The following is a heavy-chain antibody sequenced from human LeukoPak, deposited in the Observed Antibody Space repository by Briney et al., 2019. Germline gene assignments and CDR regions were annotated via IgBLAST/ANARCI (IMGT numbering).Heavy chain of an antibody. CDR1: GFTFSSYG. D-gene: IGHD3-10*01. V-gene: IGHV3-30*18. Sequence: GRSLRLSCAASGFTFSSYGMHWVRQAPGKGLERVAVISYDGSNKYYADSVKGRFTISRDNSKNTLYLQMNSLRAEDTAVYYCAKDLVYGSGSYYGMDVWGQGTTVTVSS. J-gene: IGHJ6*02. CDR3: AKDLVYGSGSYYGMDV. CDR2: ISYDGSNK.